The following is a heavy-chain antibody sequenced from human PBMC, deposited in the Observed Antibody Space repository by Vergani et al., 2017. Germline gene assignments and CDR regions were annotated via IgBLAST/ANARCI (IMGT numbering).Heavy chain of an antibody. CDR3: ARDSSGYLNDLWFDP. J-gene: IGHJ5*02. Sequence: QVQLVQSGAEVKKPGASVKVSCKASGYTFTGYYMHWVRQAPGQGLEWMGWINPNSGGTNYAQKFQGRVTMTRDTSISTAYMELSRLRSDDTAVYYCARDSSGYLNDLWFDPWGQGTLVTVSS. CDR1: GYTFTGYY. V-gene: IGHV1-2*02. CDR2: INPNSGGT. D-gene: IGHD3-22*01.